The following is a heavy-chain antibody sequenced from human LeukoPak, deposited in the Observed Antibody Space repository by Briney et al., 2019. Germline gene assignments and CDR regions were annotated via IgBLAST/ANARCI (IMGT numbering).Heavy chain of an antibody. V-gene: IGHV3-30*03. J-gene: IGHJ4*02. CDR2: ISYDGSNK. CDR3: ARDSSDFWSRTYYFDY. D-gene: IGHD3-3*01. CDR1: GFTFSSYG. Sequence: GGSLRLSCAASGFTFSSYGMHWVRQAPGKGLEWVAVISYDGSNKYYADSVKGRFTISRDNSKNTLYLQMNSLRAEDTAVYYCARDSSDFWSRTYYFDYWGQGTLVTASS.